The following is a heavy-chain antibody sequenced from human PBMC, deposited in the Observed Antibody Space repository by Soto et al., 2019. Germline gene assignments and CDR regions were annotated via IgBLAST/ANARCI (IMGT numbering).Heavy chain of an antibody. V-gene: IGHV1-69*01. J-gene: IGHJ6*02. D-gene: IGHD4-4*01. CDR3: ASSNYVGYYCMDV. CDR2: IIPIFGTA. CDR1: GGTFSSYA. Sequence: QVQLVQSGAEVKKPGSSVKVSCKASGGTFSSYAISWVRQAPGQGLEWMGGIIPIFGTANYAQKFQGRVTITADEATSPGYMALSSLRSEDTDVYYCASSNYVGYYCMDVWGQGTTVTVAS.